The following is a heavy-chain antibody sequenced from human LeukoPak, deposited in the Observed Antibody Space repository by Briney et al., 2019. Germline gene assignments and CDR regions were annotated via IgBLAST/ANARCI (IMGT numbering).Heavy chain of an antibody. J-gene: IGHJ5*02. V-gene: IGHV1-69*06. Sequence: SVKVSCKASGGTFSSYAISWVRQAPGQGLEWMGGTIPIFGTANYAQKFQGRVTITADKSTSTAYMELSSLRSEDTAVYYCAREDQQQLVLAVGWFDPWGQGTLVTVSS. CDR1: GGTFSSYA. D-gene: IGHD6-13*01. CDR3: AREDQQQLVLAVGWFDP. CDR2: TIPIFGTA.